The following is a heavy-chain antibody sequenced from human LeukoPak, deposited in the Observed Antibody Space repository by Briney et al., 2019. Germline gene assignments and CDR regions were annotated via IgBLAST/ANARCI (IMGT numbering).Heavy chain of an antibody. CDR1: GGSISSSNW. V-gene: IGHV4-4*02. D-gene: IGHD2-2*01. CDR3: ASGVVVGYYYYMDV. CDR2: IYHSGST. J-gene: IGHJ6*03. Sequence: SETLSLTCTVSGGSISSSNWWSWVRQPPGKGLEWIGEIYHSGSTNYNPSLKSRVTISVDKSKNQYSLKLSSVTAADTAVYYCASGVVVGYYYYMDVWGKGTTVTVSS.